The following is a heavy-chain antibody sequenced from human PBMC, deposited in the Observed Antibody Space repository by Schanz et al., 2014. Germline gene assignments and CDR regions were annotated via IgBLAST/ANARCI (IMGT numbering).Heavy chain of an antibody. V-gene: IGHV3-NL1*01. CDR3: ARDKDVISTHFYSPFYFYVMDV. D-gene: IGHD3-3*02. CDR2: LDRSGGKT. CDR1: RLTFANED. Sequence: EQMVESGGGLVKPGGSLILSCAASRLTFANEDIHWVRQAPGKGLEWVSSLDRSGGKTYYADSVTGRFTISRDNSKKTLYLQMSSLTAEDTAVYYCARDKDVISTHFYSPFYFYVMDVWGQGTTVTVSS. J-gene: IGHJ6*02.